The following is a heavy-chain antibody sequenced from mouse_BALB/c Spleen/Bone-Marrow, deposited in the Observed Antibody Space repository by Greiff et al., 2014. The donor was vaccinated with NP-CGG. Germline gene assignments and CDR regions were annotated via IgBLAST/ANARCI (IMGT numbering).Heavy chain of an antibody. CDR3: TRSYWYDVAWFAY. D-gene: IGHD2-14*01. CDR2: INPSSGYT. J-gene: IGHJ3*01. CDR1: GYTFTSYT. Sequence: VQLQQFGAELARPGASVKMSCKASGYTFTSYTMHWVKQRPGQGLEWIGYINPSSGYTNYNQKFKDKATLTADKSSSTAYMQLSSLTSEDSAVYYCTRSYWYDVAWFAYWGQGTLVTVSA. V-gene: IGHV1-4*01.